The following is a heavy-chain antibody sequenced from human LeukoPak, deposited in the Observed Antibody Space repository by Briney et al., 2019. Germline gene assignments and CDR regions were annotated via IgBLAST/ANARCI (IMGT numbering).Heavy chain of an antibody. V-gene: IGHV4-39*01. J-gene: IGHJ5*01. Sequence: SETLSLTCTVSGGSISSSTYHWGWIRQPPGKGLEWIGSIYYSGNTYYNPSLKSRVTISVDTSKNQFCVKLSSVTAADTAVYYCARHSSPHAGSSSWYDFWGQGTLVTVSS. CDR3: ARHSSPHAGSSSWYDF. CDR1: GGSISSSTYH. CDR2: IYYSGNT. D-gene: IGHD2-15*01.